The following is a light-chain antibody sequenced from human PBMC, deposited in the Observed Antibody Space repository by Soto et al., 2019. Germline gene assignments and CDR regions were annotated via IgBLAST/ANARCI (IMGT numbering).Light chain of an antibody. V-gene: IGKV1-9*01. CDR2: AAS. CDR1: QGISSY. Sequence: DIQLTQSPSFLSASVGDRVTITCRASQGISSYLAWYQQKPGKAPKLLIYAASTLQSGVPSRFSGSGSGTEFTLTISSLQPEDFATYYCQQYYGSPWTFGQGTKVEVK. J-gene: IGKJ1*01. CDR3: QQYYGSPWT.